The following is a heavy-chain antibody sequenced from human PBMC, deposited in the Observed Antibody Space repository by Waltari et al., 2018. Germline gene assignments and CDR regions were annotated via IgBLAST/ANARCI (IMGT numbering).Heavy chain of an antibody. D-gene: IGHD6-19*01. CDR1: GGSISSSSYY. J-gene: IGHJ4*02. V-gene: IGHV4-39*01. Sequence: QLQLQESGPGLVKPSETLSFTCTVSGGSISSSSYYCGWIRQPQGKGLEWIGSIYYRGGTYYNPSLKSRVTISVDTSKNQFSLKLSSVTAADTAVYYCATKRESSASGFDYWGQGTLVTVSS. CDR2: IYYRGGT. CDR3: ATKRESSASGFDY.